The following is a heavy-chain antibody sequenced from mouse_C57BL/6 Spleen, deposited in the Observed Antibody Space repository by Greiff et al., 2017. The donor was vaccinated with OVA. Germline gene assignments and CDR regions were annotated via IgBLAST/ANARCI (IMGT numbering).Heavy chain of an antibody. Sequence: EVKLVESGGGLVKPGGSLKLSCAASGFTFSDYGMHWVRQAPEKGLEWVAYISSGSSTIYYADTVKGRFTISRDNAKNTLFLQMTSLRSEDTAMYYCARVYDYDEDYFDYWGQGTTLTVSS. J-gene: IGHJ2*01. CDR3: ARVYDYDEDYFDY. CDR1: GFTFSDYG. V-gene: IGHV5-17*01. D-gene: IGHD2-4*01. CDR2: ISSGSSTI.